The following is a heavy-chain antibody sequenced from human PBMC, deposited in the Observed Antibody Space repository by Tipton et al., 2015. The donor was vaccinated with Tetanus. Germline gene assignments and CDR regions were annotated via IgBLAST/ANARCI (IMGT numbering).Heavy chain of an antibody. V-gene: IGHV4-59*04. CDR1: GGSISSNY. CDR2: IYYSGTT. J-gene: IGHJ5*02. D-gene: IGHD2-2*01. Sequence: TLSLTCTVSGGSISSNYWSWIRQPAGKGLEWIGSIYYSGTTYSNPSLGSRVTMSVDTSKIQFSLKVSSVTAADTAVYYCARGQLLSRDWFDPWGQGTLVTVSS. CDR3: ARGQLLSRDWFDP.